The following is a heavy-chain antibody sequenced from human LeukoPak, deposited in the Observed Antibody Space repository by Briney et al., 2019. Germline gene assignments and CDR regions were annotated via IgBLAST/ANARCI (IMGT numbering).Heavy chain of an antibody. CDR3: ARWGSSYDFWSGYSLAYYYYYMDV. D-gene: IGHD3-3*01. CDR1: GYTFTSYG. CDR2: ISAYNGNT. V-gene: IGHV1-18*01. J-gene: IGHJ6*03. Sequence: ASVKVSCKASGYTFTSYGISWVRQAPGQGLEWMGWISAYNGNTNYAQKLQGRVTMTTDTSTSTAYMELRSLRSDDTAVYYCARWGSSYDFWSGYSLAYYYYYMDVWGKGTTVTVSS.